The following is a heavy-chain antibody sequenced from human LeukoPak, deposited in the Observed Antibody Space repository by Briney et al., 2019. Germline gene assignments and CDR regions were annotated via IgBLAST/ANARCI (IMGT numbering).Heavy chain of an antibody. Sequence: GGSLRLSCAASGFTVSSNYMSWVRQAPGKGLEWVSVIYSGGSTYYADSVKGRFTISRDDSKNTLYLQMNSLRAEDTAVYYCAKDGALLWFGEFHYYMDVWGKGTTVTVSS. D-gene: IGHD3-10*01. V-gene: IGHV3-53*05. J-gene: IGHJ6*03. CDR3: AKDGALLWFGEFHYYMDV. CDR2: IYSGGST. CDR1: GFTVSSNY.